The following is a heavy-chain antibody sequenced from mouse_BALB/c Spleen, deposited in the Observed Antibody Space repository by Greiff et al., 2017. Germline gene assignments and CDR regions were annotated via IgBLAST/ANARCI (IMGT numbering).Heavy chain of an antibody. J-gene: IGHJ4*01. Sequence: QVQLQQPGAELVKPGASVKLSCKASGYTFTSYWMHWVKQRPGQGLEWIGEINPSNGRTNYNEKFKSKATLTVDKSSSTAYMQLSSLTSEDSAVYYCARGDYGSSYAMDYWGQGTSVTVSS. D-gene: IGHD1-1*01. V-gene: IGHV1S81*02. CDR3: ARGDYGSSYAMDY. CDR2: INPSNGRT. CDR1: GYTFTSYW.